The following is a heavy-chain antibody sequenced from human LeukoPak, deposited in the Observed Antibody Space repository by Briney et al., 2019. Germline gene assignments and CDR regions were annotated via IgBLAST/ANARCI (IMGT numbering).Heavy chain of an antibody. V-gene: IGHV3-15*01. CDR2: IRSRSAGGTT. CDR3: STGGRTHDY. J-gene: IGHJ4*02. CDR1: GLTFNNAW. D-gene: IGHD2-15*01. Sequence: GGSLRLSCAASGLTFNNAWMSWVRQAPGKGLEWVGRIRSRSAGGTTDYGAPVKGRFTISRDDSKNTLYLQMNSLKTEDTAVYYCSTGGRTHDYWGQGTLVTVSS.